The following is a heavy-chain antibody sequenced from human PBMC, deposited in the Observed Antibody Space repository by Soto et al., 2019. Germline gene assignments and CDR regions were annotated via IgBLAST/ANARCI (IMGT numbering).Heavy chain of an antibody. J-gene: IGHJ4*02. Sequence: QVQLVQSGAEVKKPGSSVKVSCKASGGTFSSYAISWVRQAPGQGLEWMGGSIPIFGTANYAKKFQGRVTITADESTSTAYMELSSLRSEDTAVYYCARNQWGSVWQQLAEFDYWGQGTLVTVSS. CDR1: GGTFSSYA. CDR2: SIPIFGTA. V-gene: IGHV1-69*01. CDR3: ARNQWGSVWQQLAEFDY. D-gene: IGHD6-13*01.